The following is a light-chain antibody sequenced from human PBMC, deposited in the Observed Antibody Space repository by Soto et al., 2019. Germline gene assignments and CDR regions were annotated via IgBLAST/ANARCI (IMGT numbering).Light chain of an antibody. CDR1: QGISSY. V-gene: IGKV1-8*01. CDR2: AAS. J-gene: IGKJ5*01. CDR3: QQYYSHPIT. Sequence: AIRMTQSPSSFSASTGDRVTITCRASQGISSYLAWYQQKPGKAPKLLIYAASTLQSGVPSRFSGSGSGTDFTITISRVQSEDFATYYHQQYYSHPITFGQGTRLEIK.